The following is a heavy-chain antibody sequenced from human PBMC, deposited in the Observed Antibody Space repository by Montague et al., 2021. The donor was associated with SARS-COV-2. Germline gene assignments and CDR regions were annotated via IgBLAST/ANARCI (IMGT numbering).Heavy chain of an antibody. CDR3: ARHKSFDWLLIPMVGYYCVDV. CDR1: GGSISSYY. J-gene: IGHJ6*02. V-gene: IGHV4-59*08. CDR2: IYYSGST. D-gene: IGHD3-9*01. Sequence: SETLSLTCTVSGGSISSYYWSWIRQPPGKGLEWIGYIYYSGSTNYDPSLKSRVTISVDTSKNQFSLKLSSVTAADTAVYYCARHKSFDWLLIPMVGYYCVDVWGQGTTVTVSS.